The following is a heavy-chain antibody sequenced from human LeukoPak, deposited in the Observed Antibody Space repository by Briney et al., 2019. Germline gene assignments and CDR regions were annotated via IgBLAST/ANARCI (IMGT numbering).Heavy chain of an antibody. CDR1: GFTFDDYG. CDR2: ISSSSRYI. D-gene: IGHD5-18*01. J-gene: IGHJ4*02. V-gene: IGHV3-21*01. Sequence: GGSMRLSCAASGFTFDDYGMSWVRQAPGKGLEWVSSISSSSRYIYYADSMTGRFTISRDNAKNSLYLQMHSLRAEDTAMYYCARRAATERGHSYGLDYWGQGTLVTVSS. CDR3: ARRAATERGHSYGLDY.